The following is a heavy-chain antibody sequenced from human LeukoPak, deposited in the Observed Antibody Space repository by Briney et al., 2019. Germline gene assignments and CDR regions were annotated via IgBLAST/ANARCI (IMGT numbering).Heavy chain of an antibody. V-gene: IGHV3-74*01. D-gene: IGHD3-10*01. CDR1: GFTFSSYW. J-gene: IGHJ6*03. CDR2: INSDGSST. Sequence: GGSLRLSCAASGFTFSSYWMHWVRQAPGKGLVWVSRINSDGSSTSYADSVKGRFTISRDNAKNTLYLQMNSLRAEDTAVYYCARGYYYGSGAGRRTYYHYYYMDVWGKGTTVTVSS. CDR3: ARGYYYGSGAGRRTYYHYYYMDV.